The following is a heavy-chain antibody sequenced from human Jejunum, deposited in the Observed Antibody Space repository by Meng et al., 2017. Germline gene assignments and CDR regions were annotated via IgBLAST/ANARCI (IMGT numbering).Heavy chain of an antibody. V-gene: IGHV4-34*01. CDR2: INHSGTI. J-gene: IGHJ4*02. CDR3: ARVPVVAAGRGIDY. CDR1: SGSFSGYY. D-gene: IGHD6-13*01. Sequence: GSLRLSCAIYSGSFSGYYWSWIRQSPGKGLEWIGEINHSGTINYNPSLKSRVTISLDTSKKEFSLKLTSATAADTAVYYCARVPVVAAGRGIDYWGQGTLVTVSS.